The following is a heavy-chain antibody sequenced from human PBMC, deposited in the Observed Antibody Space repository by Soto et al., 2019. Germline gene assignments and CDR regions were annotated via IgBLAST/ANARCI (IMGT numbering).Heavy chain of an antibody. CDR2: ISSNGGST. CDR3: VKRDPITLGAFDI. V-gene: IGHV3-64D*06. Sequence: GGSLRLSCSASGFTFSSYAMHWVRQAPGKGLEYVSAISSNGGSTYYADSVKGRFTISRDNSKNTLYLQMSSLRAEDTAVYYCVKRDPITLGAFDIWGQGTMVTVSS. D-gene: IGHD1-20*01. CDR1: GFTFSSYA. J-gene: IGHJ3*02.